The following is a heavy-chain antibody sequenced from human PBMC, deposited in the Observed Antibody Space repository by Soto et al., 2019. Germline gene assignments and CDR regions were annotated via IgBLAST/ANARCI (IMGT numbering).Heavy chain of an antibody. CDR3: AREIVVVPAARNTAAFDI. D-gene: IGHD2-2*01. Sequence: SETLSLTCTVSGGSISSYYWSWIRQPPGKGLEWIGYIYYSGSTNYNPSLKSRVTMSVDTPKSQFSLKLSSVTAADTAVYYCAREIVVVPAARNTAAFDIWGQGTMVTVSS. V-gene: IGHV4-59*01. J-gene: IGHJ3*02. CDR2: IYYSGST. CDR1: GGSISSYY.